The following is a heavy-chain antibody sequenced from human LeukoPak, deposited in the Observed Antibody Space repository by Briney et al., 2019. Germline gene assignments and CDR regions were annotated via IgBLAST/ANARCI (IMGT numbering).Heavy chain of an antibody. D-gene: IGHD6-13*01. CDR2: ISWNSGSI. Sequence: GGSLRLSCAASGFTFDDYAMHWVRQAPGKGLEWVSGISWNSGSIGYADSVKGRFTISRDNAKNSLYLQMNSLRAEDTAVYYCARDGYSSSWYGYWGQGTLVTVSS. V-gene: IGHV3-9*01. CDR1: GFTFDDYA. J-gene: IGHJ4*02. CDR3: ARDGYSSSWYGY.